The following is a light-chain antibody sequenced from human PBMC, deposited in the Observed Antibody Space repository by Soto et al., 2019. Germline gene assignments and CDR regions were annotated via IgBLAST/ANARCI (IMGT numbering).Light chain of an antibody. CDR1: QSVLYSSNNKNY. CDR3: QQYYSTPRT. V-gene: IGKV4-1*01. J-gene: IGKJ1*01. CDR2: WAS. Sequence: DIVMTQSPDSLAVSLGERATINCKSSQSVLYSSNNKNYLAWYQQKPRQPPKLLISWASTRESGVPDRFSGSGSGTDFTLTIGSLQAEDVAVYYCQQYYSTPRTFGQGTKVEIK.